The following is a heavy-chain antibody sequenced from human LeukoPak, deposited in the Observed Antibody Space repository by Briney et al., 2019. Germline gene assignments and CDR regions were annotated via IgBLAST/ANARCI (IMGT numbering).Heavy chain of an antibody. CDR2: IWYDGSNK. D-gene: IGHD3-22*01. CDR1: GFTFSSCG. CDR3: ARPRGYYDSSGYPLYYFDY. Sequence: GGSLRLSCAASGFTFSSCGMHWVRQAPGKGLEWVAVIWYDGSNKYYADSVKGRFTISRDNSKNMLYLQMNSLRAEDTAVYYCARPRGYYDSSGYPLYYFDYWGQGTLVTVSS. V-gene: IGHV3-33*01. J-gene: IGHJ4*02.